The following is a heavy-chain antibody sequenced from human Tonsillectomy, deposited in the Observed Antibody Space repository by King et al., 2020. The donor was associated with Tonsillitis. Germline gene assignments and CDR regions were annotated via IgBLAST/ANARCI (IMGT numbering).Heavy chain of an antibody. CDR1: GGSISSSDHY. Sequence: QLQESGPGVVKPSETLSLTCTVSGGSISSSDHYWAWIRQPPGKGLGWIGYMYFIGPIFYTPSLKSRFTLSGGTSGNRFSLKLSSVTAADTAVYFCARSVSGSFDYWGQGALVTVSS. CDR2: MYFIGPI. CDR3: ARSVSGSFDY. V-gene: IGHV4-39*01. D-gene: IGHD1-26*01. J-gene: IGHJ4*02.